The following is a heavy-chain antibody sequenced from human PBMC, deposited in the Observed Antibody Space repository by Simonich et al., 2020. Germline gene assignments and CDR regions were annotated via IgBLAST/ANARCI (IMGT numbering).Heavy chain of an antibody. CDR2: IKQDGSGK. CDR1: GFTFSRYW. V-gene: IGHV3-7*01. Sequence: EVQLVESGGGLVQPGGSLRLSCAASGFTFSRYWMSWVRQEPGKGRGWVANIKQDGSGKDDVGAGKGRFTISRDNAKNSLYLQMNSLRAEDTAVYYCAREGIAARDAFDIWGQGTMVTVSS. D-gene: IGHD6-6*01. CDR3: AREGIAARDAFDI. J-gene: IGHJ3*02.